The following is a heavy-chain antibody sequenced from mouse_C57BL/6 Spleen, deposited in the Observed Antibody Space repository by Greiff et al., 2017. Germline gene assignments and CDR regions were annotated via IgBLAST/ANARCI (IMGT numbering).Heavy chain of an antibody. CDR3: ARKYSNWDGGLGYYFDY. J-gene: IGHJ2*01. D-gene: IGHD4-1*01. CDR1: GYAFSSSW. V-gene: IGHV1-82*01. Sequence: QVQLKQSGPELVKPGASVKISCKASGYAFSSSWMNWVKQRPGKGLEWIGRIYPGDGDTNYNGKFKGKATLTADKSSSTAYMQLSSLTAEDSAVYFCARKYSNWDGGLGYYFDYWGQGTTLTVSS. CDR2: IYPGDGDT.